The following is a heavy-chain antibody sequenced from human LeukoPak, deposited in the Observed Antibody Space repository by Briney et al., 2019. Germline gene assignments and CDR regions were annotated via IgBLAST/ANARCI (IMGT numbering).Heavy chain of an antibody. CDR1: GFTFSSYA. V-gene: IGHV3-23*01. Sequence: GGSLRLSCAASGFTFSSYAMSWVRQAPGKGLEWVSAISGSGGSTYYADSVKGRFTISRDNSKNTLYLQMNSLRAEDTAVYYCAKSKAYCGGDCYSGLDYWGQGTLVTVSS. D-gene: IGHD2-21*02. J-gene: IGHJ4*02. CDR2: ISGSGGST. CDR3: AKSKAYCGGDCYSGLDY.